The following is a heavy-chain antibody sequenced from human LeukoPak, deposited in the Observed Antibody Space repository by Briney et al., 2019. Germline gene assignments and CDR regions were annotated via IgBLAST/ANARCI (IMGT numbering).Heavy chain of an antibody. CDR2: INWNGGST. J-gene: IGHJ4*02. Sequence: GGSLRLSCAASGFTLDDYGMSWVRQAPGKGLEWVSGINWNGGSTGYADSVKGRFTISRDNAKNSLYLQMNSLRAEDTALYYCARSPPRIAVAAAFWDYWGQGTLVTVSS. CDR1: GFTLDDYG. CDR3: ARSPPRIAVAAAFWDY. V-gene: IGHV3-20*04. D-gene: IGHD6-19*01.